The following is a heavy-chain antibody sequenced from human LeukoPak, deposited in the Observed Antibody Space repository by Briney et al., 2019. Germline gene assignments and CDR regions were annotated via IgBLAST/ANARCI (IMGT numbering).Heavy chain of an antibody. CDR3: ARWYCSSTSCQDAFDI. Sequence: PSETLSLTCTVSGGSISSHYWSWIRQPPRKGLEGIGYIYFSWSTNYNPSLNSRASISAATSKNQFSLKLSSVPAADTAVYYCARWYCSSTSCQDAFDIWGQGTMVTVSS. D-gene: IGHD2-2*01. J-gene: IGHJ3*02. CDR1: GGSISSHY. CDR2: IYFSWST. V-gene: IGHV4-59*11.